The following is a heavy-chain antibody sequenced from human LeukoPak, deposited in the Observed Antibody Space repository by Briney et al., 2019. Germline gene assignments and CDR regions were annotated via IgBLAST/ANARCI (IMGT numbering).Heavy chain of an antibody. CDR3: AAVECTSSSCYSDRGWFDP. V-gene: IGHV1-2*02. CDR2: INPDSGGT. J-gene: IGHJ5*02. Sequence: GASVKVSCKSSGHTFTGYYIHWVRQAPGQGLEWMGCINPDSGGTSYAQNFQGRVTMSRDTSTRTAYLEVSRLRSDDTAVYYCAAVECTSSSCYSDRGWFDPWGQGTQVTVSS. CDR1: GHTFTGYY. D-gene: IGHD2-2*01.